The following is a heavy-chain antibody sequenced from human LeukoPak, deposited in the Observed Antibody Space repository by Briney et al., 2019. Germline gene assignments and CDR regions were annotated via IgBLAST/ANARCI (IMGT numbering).Heavy chain of an antibody. J-gene: IGHJ6*03. CDR1: GGSISSYY. V-gene: IGHV4-4*07. CDR3: ARGGAVAGRVYYYYMDV. D-gene: IGHD6-19*01. Sequence: PSETLSLTCTVSGGSISSYYWSWIRQPAGKGLEWIGRIYTSGSTNYNPSLKSRVTMSVDTSKNQFSLKLSSVTAADTAVYYCARGGAVAGRVYYYYMDVWGKGTTVTISS. CDR2: IYTSGST.